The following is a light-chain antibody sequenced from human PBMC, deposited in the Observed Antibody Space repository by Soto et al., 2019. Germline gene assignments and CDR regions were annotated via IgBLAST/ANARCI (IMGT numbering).Light chain of an antibody. CDR3: QQYGSSPPYT. CDR1: QSISSKF. J-gene: IGKJ2*01. V-gene: IGKV3-20*01. Sequence: EIVLTQSPGTLSLSPGDEATLSCRASQSISSKFLAWYQQKRGQAPRLLIYSASRRATGIPDRFSGGGSGTEFTITISRLEPEEFAVYYCQQYGSSPPYTFGQGTKLDI. CDR2: SAS.